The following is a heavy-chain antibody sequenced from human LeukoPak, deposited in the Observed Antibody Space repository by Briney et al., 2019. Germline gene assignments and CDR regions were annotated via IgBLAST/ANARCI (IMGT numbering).Heavy chain of an antibody. D-gene: IGHD2-21*02. Sequence: SQTLSLTCTVSGGSISSGGYYWSWIRQYPGKGLEWIGYIYYSGSTYYNPSLKSRVTISVDTSKNQFSLKLSSVTAADTAVYYCARAFGGGDLYYFDYWGQGTLVTVSS. CDR3: ARAFGGGDLYYFDY. V-gene: IGHV4-31*03. J-gene: IGHJ4*02. CDR1: GGSISSGGYY. CDR2: IYYSGST.